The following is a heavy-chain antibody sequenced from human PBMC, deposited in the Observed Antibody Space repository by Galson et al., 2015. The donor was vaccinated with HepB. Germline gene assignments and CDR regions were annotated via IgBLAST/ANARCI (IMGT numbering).Heavy chain of an antibody. CDR1: RFTFSSYA. V-gene: IGHV3-30-3*01. Sequence: SLRLSCAASRFTFSSYAITCVRQAPGKGLEWVAVISRDGSQEYYADYVKGRFTISRDSCANTLFLQRNSLRLEDTAVYYLATSPSSCATTVKEWGQGTLVTVSS. CDR3: ATSPSSCATTVKE. J-gene: IGHJ1*01. CDR2: ISRDGSQE. D-gene: IGHD6-13*01.